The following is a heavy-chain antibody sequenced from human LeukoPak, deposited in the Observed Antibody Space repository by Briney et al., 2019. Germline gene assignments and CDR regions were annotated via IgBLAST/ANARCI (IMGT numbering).Heavy chain of an antibody. V-gene: IGHV1-2*02. D-gene: IGHD6-13*01. CDR3: ARASSSSWSGYAFDI. CDR2: INPNSGGT. CDR1: GYTFTSYD. Sequence: GASVKVSCKASGYTFTSYDINWVRQATGQGLEWMGWINPNSGGTDYAQKFQGRVTMTRDTSISTAYMELSRLRSDDTAVYYCARASSSSWSGYAFDIWGQGTMVTVSS. J-gene: IGHJ3*02.